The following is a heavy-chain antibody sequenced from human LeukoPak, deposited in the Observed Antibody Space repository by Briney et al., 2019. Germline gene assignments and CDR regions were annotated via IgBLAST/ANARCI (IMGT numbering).Heavy chain of an antibody. D-gene: IGHD5-18*01. V-gene: IGHV3-30*04. Sequence: GGSLRLFCAASGFTFSSYAMHWVRQAPGKGLEWVAVISYDGSNKYYADSVKGRFTISRDNSKNTLYLQMNSLRAEDTAVYYCARALPGYSYGIDYWGQGTLVTVSS. CDR1: GFTFSSYA. CDR2: ISYDGSNK. J-gene: IGHJ4*02. CDR3: ARALPGYSYGIDY.